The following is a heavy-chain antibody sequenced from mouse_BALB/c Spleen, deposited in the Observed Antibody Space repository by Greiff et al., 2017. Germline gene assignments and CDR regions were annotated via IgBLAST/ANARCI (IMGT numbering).Heavy chain of an antibody. J-gene: IGHJ4*01. CDR3: ARDDLSYAMDY. V-gene: IGHV1-12*01. Sequence: QVQLQQPGAELVKPGASVKMSCKASGYTFTSYNMHWVKQTPGQGLEWIGAIYPGNGDTSYNQKFKGKATLTADKSSSTAYMQLSSLTSEDSAVYYCARDDLSYAMDYWGQGTSVTVSS. D-gene: IGHD2-3*01. CDR1: GYTFTSYN. CDR2: IYPGNGDT.